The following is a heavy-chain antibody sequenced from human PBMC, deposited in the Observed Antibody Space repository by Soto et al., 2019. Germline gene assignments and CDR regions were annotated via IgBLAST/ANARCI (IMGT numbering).Heavy chain of an antibody. V-gene: IGHV4-34*01. D-gene: IGHD2-21*02. J-gene: IGHJ6*02. Sequence: PSETLSLTCAVYGGSFSGYYWSWIRQPPGKGLEWIGEINHSGSTNYNPSLKSRVTISVDTSKNQFSLKLSSVTAADTAVYYCARRHGGNSGSYYYYGMDVWGQGTTVTVSS. CDR1: GGSFSGYY. CDR2: INHSGST. CDR3: ARRHGGNSGSYYYYGMDV.